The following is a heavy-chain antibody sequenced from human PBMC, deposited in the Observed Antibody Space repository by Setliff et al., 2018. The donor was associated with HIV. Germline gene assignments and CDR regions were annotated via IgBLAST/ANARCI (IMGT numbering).Heavy chain of an antibody. Sequence: SGPTLVNPTQTLTLTCTFSGFSLSTSGVGVGWIRQPPGKALEWLALIYWDDDKRYSPSLKTRLTISKDTSKNQVVLTMTNMDPVDTAMYYCARGLGIAAAGSRRQDNWFDPWGQGTLVTVSS. CDR1: GFSLSTSGVG. CDR2: IYWDDDK. J-gene: IGHJ5*02. D-gene: IGHD6-13*01. V-gene: IGHV2-5*02. CDR3: ARGLGIAAAGSRRQDNWFDP.